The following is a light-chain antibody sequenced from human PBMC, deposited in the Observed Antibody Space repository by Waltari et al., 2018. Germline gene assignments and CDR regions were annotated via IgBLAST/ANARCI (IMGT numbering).Light chain of an antibody. Sequence: QSVLTQPPSTSATPGQRVTISCSGRKSNIGNNSVYWYQQVPGMAPKLIIYKNSPRPSGFPDRFSGSKSGTSASLAISGLRSEDEATYHCAAWDDGWSGPWVFGGGTRVTVL. CDR2: KNS. V-gene: IGLV1-47*01. CDR3: AAWDDGWSGPWV. CDR1: KSNIGNNS. J-gene: IGLJ3*02.